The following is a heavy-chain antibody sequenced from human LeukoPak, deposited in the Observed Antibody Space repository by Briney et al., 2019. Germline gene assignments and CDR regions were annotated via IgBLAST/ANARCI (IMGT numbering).Heavy chain of an antibody. Sequence: GGSLRLSCAASGFIFSDYYMSWMRQAPGKGLERVSYINGVGGNIQYRDSVKGRFTISRDNAKNSLYLQMNSLRAEDTAVYYCARDRGRFMITFGIDYWGQGTLVTVSS. D-gene: IGHD3-16*01. CDR3: ARDRGRFMITFGIDY. CDR1: GFIFSDYY. CDR2: INGVGGNI. J-gene: IGHJ4*02. V-gene: IGHV3-11*04.